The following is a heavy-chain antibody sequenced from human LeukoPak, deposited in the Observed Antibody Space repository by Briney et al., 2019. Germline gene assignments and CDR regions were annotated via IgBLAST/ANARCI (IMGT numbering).Heavy chain of an antibody. J-gene: IGHJ4*01. CDR3: ARNVPKTGDFFY. V-gene: IGHV1-8*02. Sequence: GASVKVSCKASGYTFTSYDINWVRQAPAQGLEWMGWMNPNSGNTSYAKRFQGTLTLTRDTSISKAYMELSGLRSDDTAVYYCARNVPKTGDFFYWGQGTLVTVSS. CDR2: MNPNSGNT. D-gene: IGHD7-27*01. CDR1: GYTFTSYD.